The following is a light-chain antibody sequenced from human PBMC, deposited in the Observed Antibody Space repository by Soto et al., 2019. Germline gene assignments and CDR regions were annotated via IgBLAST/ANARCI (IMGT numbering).Light chain of an antibody. V-gene: IGKV3-15*01. CDR3: PDYTILLRT. CDR1: QSLSNSF. Sequence: SLSAGAVSLTTGERATLSCRASQSLSNSFIAWYQQKPGQAPRLLIYGASTRATGIPARFSGSRSGTEFTLTISCLQSEDFAVDCCPDYTILLRTFGQVTMVAIK. CDR2: GAS. J-gene: IGKJ1*01.